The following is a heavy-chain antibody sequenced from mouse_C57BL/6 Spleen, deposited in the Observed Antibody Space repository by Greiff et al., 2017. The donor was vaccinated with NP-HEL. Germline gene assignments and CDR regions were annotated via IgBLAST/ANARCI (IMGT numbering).Heavy chain of an antibody. J-gene: IGHJ2*01. CDR1: GYSFPSYY. Sequence: VQLQQSGPELVKPGASVKISCKASGYSFPSYYIHWVKQRPGQGLEWIGWIYPGSGNTKYNEKFKGKATLTADPSSSTAYMQLSSLTSEDSAVYICARGVYYFDYWGQGTTLTVSS. CDR2: IYPGSGNT. CDR3: ARGVYYFDY. V-gene: IGHV1-66*01.